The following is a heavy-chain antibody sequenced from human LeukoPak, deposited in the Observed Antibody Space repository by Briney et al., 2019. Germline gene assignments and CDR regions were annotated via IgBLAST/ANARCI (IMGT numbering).Heavy chain of an antibody. CDR1: GFTFSSYA. CDR2: IRGSDSNT. CDR3: AKERYCSGGTCSGDFDY. V-gene: IGHV3-23*01. D-gene: IGHD2-15*01. J-gene: IGHJ4*02. Sequence: GGSLRLSCVASGFTFSSYAMNWVRQAPGKGLGWVSAIRGSDSNTYYADSVKGRFTISRDNSKNTLYLQMNSLRAEDTAVYYCAKERYCSGGTCSGDFDYWGQGTLVTVSS.